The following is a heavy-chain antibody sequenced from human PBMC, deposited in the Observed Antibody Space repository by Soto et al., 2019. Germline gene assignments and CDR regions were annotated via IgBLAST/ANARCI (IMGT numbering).Heavy chain of an antibody. CDR3: GTGCCSAGSCALDY. V-gene: IGHV3-15*07. Sequence: EVQLVESGGGLVKPGGSLRLSCAASGFTFINAWMNWVRQAPGKGLEWVGRIKSKTDGGRTDYAAPVKGRFTISTDDSKNTMYLQMNSLKIEDTAVYYCGTGCCSAGSCALDYWGQGTLVTVSS. CDR2: IKSKTDGGRT. J-gene: IGHJ4*02. CDR1: GFTFINAW. D-gene: IGHD2-15*01.